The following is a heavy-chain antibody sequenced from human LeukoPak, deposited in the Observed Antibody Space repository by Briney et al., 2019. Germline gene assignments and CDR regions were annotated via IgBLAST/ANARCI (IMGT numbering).Heavy chain of an antibody. V-gene: IGHV3-7*01. CDR1: GFTFSSYW. J-gene: IGHJ6*02. Sequence: GGSLRLSCAASGFTFSSYWMSWVRQAPGKGLEWVANINQDGSEKYYVDSVKGRFTFSRDNAKNSLYLQMNSLRVEDTAVYYCAREGLRYFDWLSYGMDVWGQGTTVTVSS. CDR3: AREGLRYFDWLSYGMDV. CDR2: INQDGSEK. D-gene: IGHD3-9*01.